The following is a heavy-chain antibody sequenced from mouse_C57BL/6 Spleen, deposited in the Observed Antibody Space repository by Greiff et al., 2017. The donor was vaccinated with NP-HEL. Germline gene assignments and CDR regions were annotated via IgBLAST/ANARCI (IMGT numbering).Heavy chain of an antibody. D-gene: IGHD1-1*01. CDR1: GYTFTSYG. CDR2: IYPRSVNT. Sequence: VQPVESGAELARPGASVKLSCKASGYTFTSYGISWVKQRTGQGLEWIGEIYPRSVNTYYNEKFKGKANLTADKSSSTAYMELRSLTSEDSAVYFCARSITTVVADYWGQGTTLTVSS. J-gene: IGHJ2*01. V-gene: IGHV1-81*01. CDR3: ARSITTVVADY.